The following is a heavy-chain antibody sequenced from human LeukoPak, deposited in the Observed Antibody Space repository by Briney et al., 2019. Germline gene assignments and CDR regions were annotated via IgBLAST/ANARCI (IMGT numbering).Heavy chain of an antibody. CDR2: IRSDGTIT. Sequence: GGSLRLSCAASGFTFSRYWVHWVRQAPGKGLVWVARIRSDGTITSYADSVKGRFSISRDNAKNTLYLQMNSLRAEDTAVYYCARDIEDGVSWGQGTLVTVSS. D-gene: IGHD5-24*01. CDR1: GFTFSRYW. V-gene: IGHV3-74*01. CDR3: ARDIEDGVS. J-gene: IGHJ5*02.